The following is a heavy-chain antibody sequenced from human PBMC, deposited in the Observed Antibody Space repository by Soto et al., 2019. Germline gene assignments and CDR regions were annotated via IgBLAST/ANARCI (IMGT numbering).Heavy chain of an antibody. D-gene: IGHD6-19*01. Sequence: EVQLVESGGGLVQPGGSLRLFCAASGFTFSSYSMNWVRQAPGKGLEWVSYISSSSSTIYYADSVKGRFTISRDNAKNSLYLQMNSLRAEDTAVYYCARRIGSGWLSLDYLGQGTLVTVSS. J-gene: IGHJ4*02. CDR1: GFTFSSYS. V-gene: IGHV3-48*01. CDR3: ARRIGSGWLSLDY. CDR2: ISSSSSTI.